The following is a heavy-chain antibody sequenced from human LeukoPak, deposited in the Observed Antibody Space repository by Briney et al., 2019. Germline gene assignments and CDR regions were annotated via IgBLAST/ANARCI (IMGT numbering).Heavy chain of an antibody. CDR1: GFTFSSYG. Sequence: PGGSLRLSCAASGFTFSSYGMHWVRQAPGKGLEWVAVISYDGSNKYYADSVKGRFTISRDNSKNTLYLQMNSLRAEDTAVYYCAKDGHTIFGVVSQSDYWGQGTLVTVSS. CDR2: ISYDGSNK. V-gene: IGHV3-30*18. J-gene: IGHJ4*02. D-gene: IGHD3-3*01. CDR3: AKDGHTIFGVVSQSDY.